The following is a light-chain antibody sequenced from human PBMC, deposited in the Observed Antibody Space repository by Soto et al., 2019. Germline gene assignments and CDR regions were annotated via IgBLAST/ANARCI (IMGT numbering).Light chain of an antibody. CDR2: WAS. J-gene: IGKJ2*01. V-gene: IGKV4-1*01. Sequence: DIVMTQSPDSLAVSLGERATINCKSSQSVLNSSNNKNYLAWYQQRPGQPPKLLIYWASTRESGVPDRFSGSGSGTDFTLTITSLQAEDVAFYYCQQYESTPPTFGQGTKLEIK. CDR3: QQYESTPPT. CDR1: QSVLNSSNNKNY.